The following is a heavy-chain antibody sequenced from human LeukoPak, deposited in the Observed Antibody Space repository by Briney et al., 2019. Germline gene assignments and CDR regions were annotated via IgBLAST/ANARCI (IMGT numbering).Heavy chain of an antibody. Sequence: SGPTLVNPTQTLTLTCTFSGFSLSTSGMCVSWIRQPPGKALEWLARIDWDDDKYYSTSLKTRLTISKDTSKNQVVLTMTNMDPVVTATYYCARIVRGGYSFDYWGQGTLVTVSS. J-gene: IGHJ4*02. D-gene: IGHD2-21*01. CDR2: IDWDDDK. CDR1: GFSLSTSGMC. V-gene: IGHV2-70*11. CDR3: ARIVRGGYSFDY.